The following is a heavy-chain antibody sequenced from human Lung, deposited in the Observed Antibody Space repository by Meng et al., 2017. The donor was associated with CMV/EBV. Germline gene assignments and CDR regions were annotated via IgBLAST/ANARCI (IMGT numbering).Heavy chain of an antibody. V-gene: IGHV3-30*04. Sequence: SXKISXAASGFPFSGYAMHWVRQAPGKGLEWVALMSYDGSKTFYADFVKGRFTISRDNAKNSLYLQMNSMRAEDTALYYCAKDWSGYDPPGGMDVWGQGTTVTVSS. CDR1: GFPFSGYA. J-gene: IGHJ6*02. CDR2: MSYDGSKT. CDR3: AKDWSGYDPPGGMDV. D-gene: IGHD3-3*01.